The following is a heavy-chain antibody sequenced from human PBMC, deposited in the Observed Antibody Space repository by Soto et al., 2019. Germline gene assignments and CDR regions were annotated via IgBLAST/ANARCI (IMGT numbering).Heavy chain of an antibody. V-gene: IGHV3-33*01. CDR3: ARPGRAAAGGNGFDT. CDR2: IWYDGNYK. J-gene: IGHJ5*02. Sequence: QVQLVEPGGGVVQPGRSLRLSCSASGFTFSDYGMHWVRQAPGKGLEWLAVIWYDGNYKYYADSVKGRITVSRDNSKNTLDLQINTLRVEDTAVYYSARPGRAAAGGNGFDTWGQGTLVTVSS. D-gene: IGHD6-13*01. CDR1: GFTFSDYG.